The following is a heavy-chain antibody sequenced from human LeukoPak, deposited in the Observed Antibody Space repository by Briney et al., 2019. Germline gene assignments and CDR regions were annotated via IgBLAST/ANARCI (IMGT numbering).Heavy chain of an antibody. D-gene: IGHD3-9*01. Sequence: ASVKVSCKASGYTFTGYYMHWVRQAPGQGLEWMGWINPNSGGTNYAQKFQGRVTMTRDTSISTAYMELSRLRSDDTAVYYCARSDYDILTGSDYWGQGTLVTVSS. J-gene: IGHJ4*02. CDR1: GYTFTGYY. CDR3: ARSDYDILTGSDY. V-gene: IGHV1-2*02. CDR2: INPNSGGT.